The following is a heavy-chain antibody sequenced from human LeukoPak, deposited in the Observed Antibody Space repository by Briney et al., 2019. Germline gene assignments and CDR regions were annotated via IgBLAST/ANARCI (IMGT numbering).Heavy chain of an antibody. V-gene: IGHV3-30*03. CDR3: ARSGPVTASLMRGFDY. Sequence: PGGSLRLSCAASGFTFSSYGMHWVRQAPGKGLEWVAVISYDGSNKYYADSVKGRFTISRDNSQNTLSLQMNSLRAEDTAIYYCARSGPVTASLMRGFDYWGQGILVTVSS. D-gene: IGHD2-21*02. CDR2: ISYDGSNK. J-gene: IGHJ4*02. CDR1: GFTFSSYG.